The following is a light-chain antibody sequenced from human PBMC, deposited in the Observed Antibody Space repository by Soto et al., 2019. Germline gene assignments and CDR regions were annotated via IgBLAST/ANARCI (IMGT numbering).Light chain of an antibody. V-gene: IGKV3-15*01. CDR3: QQYNTWPRT. Sequence: EIVMTQSPATLSVSPGGRATLSCRASQSVSSDLAWYHQKPGQAPRLLIYGASTRATGIPARFSGSGSGTEFTLTINSLQSEDFAVYYCQQYNTWPRTFGQGTKVDIK. CDR1: QSVSSD. J-gene: IGKJ1*01. CDR2: GAS.